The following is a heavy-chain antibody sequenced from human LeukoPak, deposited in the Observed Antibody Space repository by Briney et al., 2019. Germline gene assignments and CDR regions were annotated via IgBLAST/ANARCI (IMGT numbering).Heavy chain of an antibody. D-gene: IGHD2-15*01. J-gene: IGHJ6*03. Sequence: GGSLRLSCAASGFSFSSYSMNWVRQAPGKGLEWVSSISTSSSYIYYADSVKGRFTISRDNSKNTLYLQMNSLRAEDTAIYYCAKNGDRGAYCSGGSCYPYYYYYIDVWGKGTTVTISS. CDR2: ISTSSSYI. V-gene: IGHV3-21*04. CDR3: AKNGDRGAYCSGGSCYPYYYYYIDV. CDR1: GFSFSSYS.